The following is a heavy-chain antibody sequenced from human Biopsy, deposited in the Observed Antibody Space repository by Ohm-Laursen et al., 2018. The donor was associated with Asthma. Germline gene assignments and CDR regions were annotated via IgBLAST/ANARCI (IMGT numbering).Heavy chain of an antibody. J-gene: IGHJ4*02. V-gene: IGHV4-34*01. Sequence: GTLSLTCTVYGGYLTGHYWNWIRQPPGKGLEWIGEIDQSGYTNYNPSLKSRVTISADTSKNQFHLNLSSVTAADMAAYFCARRGGLERYFDYWGQGTLVTVSS. D-gene: IGHD3-16*01. CDR3: ARRGGLERYFDY. CDR1: GGYLTGHY. CDR2: IDQSGYT.